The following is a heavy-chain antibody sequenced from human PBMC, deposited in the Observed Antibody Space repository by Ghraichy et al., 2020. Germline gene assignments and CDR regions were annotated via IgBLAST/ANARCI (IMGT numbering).Heavy chain of an antibody. CDR1: GFTFSTYP. V-gene: IGHV3-30-3*01. CDR3: ARDSRYCSGGSCQYYYYYGMDV. J-gene: IGHJ6*02. CDR2: ISYDGSNK. Sequence: GGSLRLSCAASGFTFSTYPMHWVRQAPGKGLEWVAVISYDGSNKYYADSVKGRFTISRDNSKNTLYMQMNSLRAEDTAVYYCARDSRYCSGGSCQYYYYYGMDVWGQGTTVTVSS. D-gene: IGHD2-15*01.